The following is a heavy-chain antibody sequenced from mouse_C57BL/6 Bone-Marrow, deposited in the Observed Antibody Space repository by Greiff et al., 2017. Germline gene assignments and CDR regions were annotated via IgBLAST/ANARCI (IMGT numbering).Heavy chain of an antibody. CDR3: TLRQLRLPFAY. V-gene: IGHV1-15*01. Sequence: VQLQQSGAELVRPGASVTLSCKASGYTFTDYEMHWVKQTPVHGLEWIGAIDPETGGTAYNQKFKGKAILTADKSSSTAYMELRSLTSEDSAVDYCTLRQLRLPFAYWGQGTLVTVSA. D-gene: IGHD3-2*02. J-gene: IGHJ3*01. CDR1: GYTFTDYE. CDR2: IDPETGGT.